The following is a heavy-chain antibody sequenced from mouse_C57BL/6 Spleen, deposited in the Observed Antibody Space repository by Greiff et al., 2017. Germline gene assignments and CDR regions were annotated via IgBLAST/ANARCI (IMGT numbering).Heavy chain of an antibody. J-gene: IGHJ4*01. CDR2: IYPRDGST. V-gene: IGHV1-78*01. CDR1: GYTFTDHT. D-gene: IGHD2-4*01. Sequence: QVQLQQSDAELVKPGASVKISCKVSGYTFTDHTIHWMKQRPEQGLEWIGYIYPRDGSTKYNEKFKGKATLTADKSSSTAYMQLNSLTSEDSAVYFCARFYYDYDRVLIDAMDYWGQGTSVTVSS. CDR3: ARFYYDYDRVLIDAMDY.